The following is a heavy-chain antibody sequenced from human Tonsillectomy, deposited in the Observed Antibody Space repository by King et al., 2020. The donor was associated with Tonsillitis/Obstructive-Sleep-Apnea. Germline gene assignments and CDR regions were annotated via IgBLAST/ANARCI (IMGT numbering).Heavy chain of an antibody. V-gene: IGHV3-21*04. CDR2: ISSSSSYI. CDR1: GFAFSSYS. Sequence: VQLVESGGGLVKPGGSLRLSCAASGFAFSSYSMNWVRQAPGKGLEWVSFISSSSSYIYYGDSVKGRFTISKDNPKNTLYLQMNSLRAADTPVYYFARGKPGTDPLGYYYDMDVWGKGTPVTVSS. D-gene: IGHD6-13*01. CDR3: ARGKPGTDPLGYYYDMDV. J-gene: IGHJ6*03.